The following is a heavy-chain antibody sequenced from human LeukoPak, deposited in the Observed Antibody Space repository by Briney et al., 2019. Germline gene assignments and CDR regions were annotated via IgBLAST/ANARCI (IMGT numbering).Heavy chain of an antibody. CDR1: GFTFSSYE. Sequence: GGSLRLSCAASGFTFSSYEMNGVRPAPGKGLKWVSYISSSGSTIYYADSVKGRFTISRDNAKNSLYLQMNSLRAEDTAVYYCAELGITMIGGVWGKGTTVTISS. CDR3: AELGITMIGGV. V-gene: IGHV3-48*03. CDR2: ISSSGSTI. D-gene: IGHD3-10*02. J-gene: IGHJ6*04.